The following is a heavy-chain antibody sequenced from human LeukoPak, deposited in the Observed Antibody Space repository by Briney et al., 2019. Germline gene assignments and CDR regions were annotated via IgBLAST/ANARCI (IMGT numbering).Heavy chain of an antibody. CDR3: AKRIVGGLGSDD. D-gene: IGHD1-26*01. Sequence: ASVKVSCKASGYTFTRYDINWVRQPTGQGLEWMGWMNPNSGNTGYAQKFQGRVTMTRDTSINTAYMELGGLRSDDTAIYYCAKRIVGGLGSDDWVHGTLVTVSS. CDR2: MNPNSGNT. V-gene: IGHV1-8*01. J-gene: IGHJ4*01. CDR1: GYTFTRYD.